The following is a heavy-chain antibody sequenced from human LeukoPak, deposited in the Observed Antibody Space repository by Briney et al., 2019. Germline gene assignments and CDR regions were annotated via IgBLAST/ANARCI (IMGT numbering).Heavy chain of an antibody. J-gene: IGHJ5*02. V-gene: IGHV3-48*03. Sequence: GGSLRLSCAASGFTFSSYEMNWVRQAPGKGLEWVSYISSSGSTIYYADSVKGRFTISRDNAKNSLYLQMNSLRAEDTAVYYCARDKITFGGVTINWFDPWGQGALVTVSS. CDR2: ISSSGSTI. D-gene: IGHD3-16*01. CDR1: GFTFSSYE. CDR3: ARDKITFGGVTINWFDP.